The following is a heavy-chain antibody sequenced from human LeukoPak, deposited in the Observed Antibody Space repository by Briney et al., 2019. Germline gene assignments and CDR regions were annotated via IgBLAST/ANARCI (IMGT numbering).Heavy chain of an antibody. CDR3: ARDRLEWLSPPYYFDY. V-gene: IGHV3-48*02. Sequence: GGSLRLSCAASGFTFSSYSMNWVRQAPGKGLEWVSYISSSSSTIYCADSVKGRFTISRDNAKNSLYLQMNSLRDEDTAVYYCARDRLEWLSPPYYFDYWGQGTLVTVSS. CDR1: GFTFSSYS. J-gene: IGHJ4*02. D-gene: IGHD3-3*01. CDR2: ISSSSSTI.